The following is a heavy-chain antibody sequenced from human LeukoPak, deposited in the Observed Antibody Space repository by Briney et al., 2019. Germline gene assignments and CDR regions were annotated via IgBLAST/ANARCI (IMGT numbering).Heavy chain of an antibody. CDR3: ARDQLGDAFDI. CDR1: GGSFSSYY. J-gene: IGHJ3*02. V-gene: IGHV4-59*01. Sequence: SETLSLTCTVSGGSFSSYYWSWIRQPPGKGLEWIGYIYYRGSTNYNPSLKSRVTMSLDTSKNQFSLRLSSVTVADTAVYYCARDQLGDAFDIWGQGTMVTVSS. CDR2: IYYRGST. D-gene: IGHD3-16*01.